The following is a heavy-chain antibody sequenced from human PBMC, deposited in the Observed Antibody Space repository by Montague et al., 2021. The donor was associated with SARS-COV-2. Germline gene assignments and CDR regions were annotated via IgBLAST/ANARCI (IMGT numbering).Heavy chain of an antibody. CDR1: GIIFTNSW. V-gene: IGHV3-7*01. Sequence: SLRLSCAAPGIIFTNSWMSWVRQAPGKGLEWVANIKPDGTDKYYVDSVKGRFTISRDNAKKSLYLQMNSLTAGDTAVYYCATDSFSGYFDWGQGTLVTVSS. CDR3: ATDSFSGYFD. CDR2: IKPDGTDK. D-gene: IGHD3-22*01. J-gene: IGHJ4*02.